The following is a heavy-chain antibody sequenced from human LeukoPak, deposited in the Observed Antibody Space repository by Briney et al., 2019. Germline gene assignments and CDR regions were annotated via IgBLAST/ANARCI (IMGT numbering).Heavy chain of an antibody. CDR2: IIPIFGTA. J-gene: IGHJ3*02. Sequence: SVKVSCKASGGTFSSYAICWVRQAPGQGLEWMGGIIPIFGTANYAQKFQGRVTITADESTSTAYMELSSLRSEDTAVYYCARDIRQWQLLEGAFDIWGQGTMVTVSS. CDR3: ARDIRQWQLLEGAFDI. CDR1: GGTFSSYA. D-gene: IGHD2-15*01. V-gene: IGHV1-69*13.